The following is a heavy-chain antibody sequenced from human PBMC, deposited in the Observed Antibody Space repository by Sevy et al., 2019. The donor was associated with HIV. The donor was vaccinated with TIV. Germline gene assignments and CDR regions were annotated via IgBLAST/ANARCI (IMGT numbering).Heavy chain of an antibody. J-gene: IGHJ3*02. CDR3: ASLPNNYYDISGSSGDDAFDI. D-gene: IGHD3-22*01. V-gene: IGHV3-33*01. CDR1: GFTFSIYG. CDR2: IWNDRSNK. Sequence: GGSLRLSCAAYGFTFSIYGMHWVRQAPGKGLEWVAVIWNDRSNKHYADSVKGRFTISSDNAKNTLYLQMNSLRVEDTAVYYCASLPNNYYDISGSSGDDAFDIWGQGTRVTVSS.